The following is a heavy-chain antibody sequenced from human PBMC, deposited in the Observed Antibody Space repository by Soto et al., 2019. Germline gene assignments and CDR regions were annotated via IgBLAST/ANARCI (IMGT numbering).Heavy chain of an antibody. CDR1: GFTFSSYA. Sequence: GGSLRLSCAASGFTFSSYAMSWVRQAPGKGLDWVSAISGGGGSTYYADSVKGRFTISRDNSRNTLYLQMNSLRTEDTAVYYCAKSPSYYYIDVWGEGTTVTVSS. V-gene: IGHV3-23*01. CDR2: ISGGGGST. J-gene: IGHJ6*03. CDR3: AKSPSYYYIDV.